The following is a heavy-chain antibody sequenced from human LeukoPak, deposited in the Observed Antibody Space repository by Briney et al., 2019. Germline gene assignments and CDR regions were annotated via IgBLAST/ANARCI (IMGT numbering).Heavy chain of an antibody. Sequence: EASVKVSCKASGYTFTGYYRHWVRQAPGQGLEWMGWINPNSGGTNYAQKFQGRVTMTRDTSISTAYMELSRLRSDDTAVYYCARDLLGSGSYYVPHYFDYWGQGTLVTVSS. D-gene: IGHD3-10*01. V-gene: IGHV1-2*02. CDR3: ARDLLGSGSYYVPHYFDY. CDR1: GYTFTGYY. J-gene: IGHJ4*02. CDR2: INPNSGGT.